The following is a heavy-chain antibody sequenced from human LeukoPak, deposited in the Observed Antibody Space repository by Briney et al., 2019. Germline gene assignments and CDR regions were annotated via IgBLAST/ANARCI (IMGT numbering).Heavy chain of an antibody. J-gene: IGHJ5*02. D-gene: IGHD3-3*02. CDR3: ARDRRPIAFTQKPFHWFDP. CDR1: GYTFTGYY. CDR2: INPNSGGT. Sequence: ASVKVSCKASGYTFTGYYMHWVRQAPGQGLEWMGWINPNSGGTNYAQKFQGRVTMTEDTSTDTAYMELSSLRSEDTAVYYCARDRRPIAFTQKPFHWFDPWGQGTLVTVSS. V-gene: IGHV1-2*02.